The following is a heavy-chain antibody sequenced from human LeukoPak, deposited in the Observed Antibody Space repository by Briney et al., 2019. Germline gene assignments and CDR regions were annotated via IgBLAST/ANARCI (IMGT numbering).Heavy chain of an antibody. J-gene: IGHJ6*02. Sequence: ASVKVSCKASGYTFTGYYMHWVRQAPGQGLEWMGWINPNSGGTNYAQKFQGRVTMTRDTSISTAYMELSRLRSDDTAVNYCARDAHCSSTSCYTPYRGYYYYGMDVWGQGTTVTVSS. CDR2: INPNSGGT. V-gene: IGHV1-2*02. D-gene: IGHD2-2*02. CDR3: ARDAHCSSTSCYTPYRGYYYYGMDV. CDR1: GYTFTGYY.